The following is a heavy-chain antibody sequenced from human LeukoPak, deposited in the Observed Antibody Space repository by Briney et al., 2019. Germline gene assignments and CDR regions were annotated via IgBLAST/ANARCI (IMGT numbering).Heavy chain of an antibody. CDR1: GFTFSTYN. CDR2: ISTTGGNT. Sequence: PGGSLRLSCAASGFTFSTYNMAWVRQAPGKGLEWVSVISTTGGNTYYADSVKGRFTISRDNSKNTLYLQMNSLRAADTAVYYCARARGRFGEIWSVAVRYWGQGTLVTVSS. V-gene: IGHV3-23*01. J-gene: IGHJ4*02. D-gene: IGHD3-10*01. CDR3: ARARGRFGEIWSVAVRY.